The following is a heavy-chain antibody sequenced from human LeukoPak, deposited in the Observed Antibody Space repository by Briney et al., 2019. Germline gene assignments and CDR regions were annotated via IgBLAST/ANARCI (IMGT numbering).Heavy chain of an antibody. CDR3: ANFEGSSQAFHI. D-gene: IGHD3-9*01. J-gene: IGHJ3*01. CDR1: GFSFYRYS. Sequence: PGGSLRLSCATTGFSFYRYSLIWVRQAPGKGLEWVASITGRSSYIYYADSVKGRFTVSRDNAKKSLFLQMSSLRVEDTAVYHCANFEGSSQAFHIWGQGTMVTVSS. V-gene: IGHV3-21*01. CDR2: ITGRSSYI.